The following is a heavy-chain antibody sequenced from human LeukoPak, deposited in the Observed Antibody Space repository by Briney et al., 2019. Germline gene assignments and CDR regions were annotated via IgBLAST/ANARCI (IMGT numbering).Heavy chain of an antibody. CDR3: ARTTEGGYTYDYFYYYYMDV. CDR2: ISAYNGNT. Sequence: ASVKVSCKASGYTFTSYGISWVRQAPGQGLEWMGWISAYNGNTNYAQKLQGRVTMTTDTSTSTAYMELRSLRSDDTAVYYCARTTEGGYTYDYFYYYYMDVWGKGTTVTISS. V-gene: IGHV1-18*01. J-gene: IGHJ6*03. CDR1: GYTFTSYG. D-gene: IGHD5-18*01.